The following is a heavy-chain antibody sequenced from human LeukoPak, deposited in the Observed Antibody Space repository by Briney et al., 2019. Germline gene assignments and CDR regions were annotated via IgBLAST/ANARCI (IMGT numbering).Heavy chain of an antibody. CDR2: IYYSGST. D-gene: IGHD1-26*01. CDR3: ARIVSSYYYYMDV. V-gene: IGHV4-31*03. Sequence: SQTLSLTCTVSGVSISSGGYYWSWISPHPGKGLEWIRYIYYSGSTYYNPSLKSRVTISLDTSKNQFSLKLSSVTAADTAVYYCARIVSSYYYYMDVWGKGTTVTVSS. CDR1: GVSISSGGYY. J-gene: IGHJ6*03.